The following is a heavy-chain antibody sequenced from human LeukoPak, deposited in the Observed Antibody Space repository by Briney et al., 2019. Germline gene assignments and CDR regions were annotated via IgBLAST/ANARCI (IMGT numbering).Heavy chain of an antibody. D-gene: IGHD6-19*01. Sequence: GQSLNISCKGSGYSFTSYWIGWVRQMPGKGLEWMGIIYPGDSDTRYSPSFQGQVTISADKSISTAYLQWSSLKASDTAMYYCARQTAVAGAGYYYYGMDVWGQGTTVTVSS. CDR1: GYSFTSYW. J-gene: IGHJ6*02. V-gene: IGHV5-51*01. CDR2: IYPGDSDT. CDR3: ARQTAVAGAGYYYYGMDV.